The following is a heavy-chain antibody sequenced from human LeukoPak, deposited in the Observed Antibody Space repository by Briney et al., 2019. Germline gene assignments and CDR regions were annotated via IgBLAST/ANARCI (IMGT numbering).Heavy chain of an antibody. Sequence: GGSLRLSCAASGFTFSNYALSWVRQAPGKGLEWVSTISGSGDSTYYADSVKGRFTISRDNSKNTLYLQMNSLRAEDTAVYYCARDRYSSGSNEGFDPWGQGTLVTVSS. CDR3: ARDRYSSGSNEGFDP. J-gene: IGHJ5*02. CDR1: GFTFSNYA. D-gene: IGHD6-19*01. CDR2: ISGSGDST. V-gene: IGHV3-23*01.